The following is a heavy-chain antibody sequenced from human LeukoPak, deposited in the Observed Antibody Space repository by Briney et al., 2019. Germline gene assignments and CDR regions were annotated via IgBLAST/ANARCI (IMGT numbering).Heavy chain of an antibody. V-gene: IGHV3-74*01. Sequence: GGSLRLSCAASGFTFSSYWMHWVRQAAGKGLVWVSRINSDGSSTSYADSVKGRFTISRDNAKHTLYLQMNSLRAEHTSVYYCARAFNACCGGDCVARAFDIWGQGEMVTVSS. CDR1: GFTFSSYW. D-gene: IGHD2-21*02. CDR2: INSDGSST. CDR3: ARAFNACCGGDCVARAFDI. J-gene: IGHJ3*02.